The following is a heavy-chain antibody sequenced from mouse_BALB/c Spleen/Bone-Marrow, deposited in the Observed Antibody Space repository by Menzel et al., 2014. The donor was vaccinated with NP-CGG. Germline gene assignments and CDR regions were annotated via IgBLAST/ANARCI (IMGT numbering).Heavy chain of an antibody. V-gene: IGHV2-2*02. CDR2: IWSGGST. CDR1: GFSLTSYG. J-gene: IGHJ1*01. CDR3: ARNYYGSSYWYFDV. D-gene: IGHD1-1*01. Sequence: QVQLKQSGPGLVQPSQSLSITCTVSGFSLTSYGVHWVRQSPGKGLEWLGVIWSGGSTDYNAAFISRLSISKDNFKSQVFFKMNSLQANDTAIYYCARNYYGSSYWYFDVWGAGTTVTVSS.